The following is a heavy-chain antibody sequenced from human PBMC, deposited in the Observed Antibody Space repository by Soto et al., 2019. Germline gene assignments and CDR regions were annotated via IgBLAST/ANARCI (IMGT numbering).Heavy chain of an antibody. V-gene: IGHV4-39*01. D-gene: IGHD1-26*01. J-gene: IGHJ4*02. CDR1: GVSITTTTYY. Sequence: QLQESGPRLVKPSETLSLTCSVSGVSITTTTYYWAWIRQPPGKGLEWLATIYYTGTTYFDPSLKSRLTIAVDTSKNQFSLNLPSVTATDSAVYFCARLPVGTKPLDYWGLGTLVTVSS. CDR3: ARLPVGTKPLDY. CDR2: IYYTGTT.